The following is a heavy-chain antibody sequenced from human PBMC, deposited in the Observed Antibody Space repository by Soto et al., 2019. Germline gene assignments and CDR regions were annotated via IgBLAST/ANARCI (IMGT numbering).Heavy chain of an antibody. V-gene: IGHV5-51*01. Sequence: PGESLKISWKGSGYTFTSYWIGWVRQMHGKGLEWMGIIYPGDSDTRYSPSLQGQVTISADKSIRTAYLQWSSLKASDTAMYYCAKHRDGYLGEAFDIWGQGTMVTVSS. D-gene: IGHD3-16*01. CDR2: IYPGDSDT. CDR3: AKHRDGYLGEAFDI. J-gene: IGHJ3*02. CDR1: GYTFTSYW.